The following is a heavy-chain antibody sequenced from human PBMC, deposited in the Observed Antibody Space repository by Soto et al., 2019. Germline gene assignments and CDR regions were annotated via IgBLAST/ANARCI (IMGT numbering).Heavy chain of an antibody. CDR1: GYTFTEFD. J-gene: IGHJ4*02. D-gene: IGHD3-3*01. CDR3: ARVVRFFGGHAGY. Sequence: QVLLVQSGADVKKPGASVKVSCKTSGYTFTEFDINWVRQAPGQGLEWMGWMNTNTGNTGYAQKFQGRVTMTRDTSISTAYMELRSLRSEEKAVYYCARVVRFFGGHAGYWGQGTLVTIYS. CDR2: MNTNTGNT. V-gene: IGHV1-8*01.